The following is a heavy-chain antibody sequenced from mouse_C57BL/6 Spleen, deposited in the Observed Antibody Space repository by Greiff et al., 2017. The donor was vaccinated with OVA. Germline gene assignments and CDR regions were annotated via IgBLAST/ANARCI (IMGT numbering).Heavy chain of an antibody. Sequence: EVMLVESGGGLVKPGGSLKLSCAASGFTFSSYAMSWVRQTPEKRLEWVATISDGGSYTYYPDNVKGRFTISRDNAKNNLYLQMSHLKSEDTAMYYCAIDRYHLDYWGQGTTLTVSS. CDR3: AIDRYHLDY. CDR1: GFTFSSYA. V-gene: IGHV5-4*01. CDR2: ISDGGSYT. J-gene: IGHJ2*01.